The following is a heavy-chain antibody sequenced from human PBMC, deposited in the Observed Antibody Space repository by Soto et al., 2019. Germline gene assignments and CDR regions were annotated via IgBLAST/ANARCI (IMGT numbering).Heavy chain of an antibody. CDR1: GFSITYYA. CDR2: ISDDGNNK. D-gene: IGHD1-26*01. CDR3: ARDRGSGIYYNVYYYYGMDV. J-gene: IGHJ6*02. V-gene: IGHV3-30-3*01. Sequence: QVQLVESGGGVVQPGRSLRLSCAASGFSITYYAMHWVRQAPGKGLEWVAVISDDGNNKYYTDSVKGRFTISRDNAKNTLYLQMRRLRVEDTAVFYCARDRGSGIYYNVYYYYGMDVWGQGTTVTVSS.